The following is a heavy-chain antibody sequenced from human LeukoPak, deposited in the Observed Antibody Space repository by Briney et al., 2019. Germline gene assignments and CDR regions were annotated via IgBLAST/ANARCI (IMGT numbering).Heavy chain of an antibody. CDR1: SYSISSGFY. CDR2: IYHSGST. D-gene: IGHD4-23*01. J-gene: IGHJ4*02. CDR3: ARAVGTSRNFFDY. V-gene: IGHV4-38-2*02. Sequence: PSETLSLTCTVSSYSISSGFYWGWIRQPPGKGLECNGSIYHSGSTYYNPSLKSRVTISVDTSKNQFSLNLSSVTAADTAMYYCARAVGTSRNFFDYWGQGTLVTVSS.